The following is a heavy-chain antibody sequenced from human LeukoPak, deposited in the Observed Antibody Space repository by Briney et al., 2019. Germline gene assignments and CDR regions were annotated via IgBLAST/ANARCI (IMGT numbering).Heavy chain of an antibody. Sequence: PGGSLRLSCAASGFTFSSYAMSWVRQAPGKGLEWVSAISGSGGSTYYADSVKGRFTISRDNSKNTLYLQMNSLRAEDTAVYYCAKDELAAAGTTIFTNWFDPWGQGTLVTVSS. D-gene: IGHD6-13*01. CDR1: GFTFSSYA. V-gene: IGHV3-23*01. CDR2: ISGSGGST. CDR3: AKDELAAAGTTIFTNWFDP. J-gene: IGHJ5*02.